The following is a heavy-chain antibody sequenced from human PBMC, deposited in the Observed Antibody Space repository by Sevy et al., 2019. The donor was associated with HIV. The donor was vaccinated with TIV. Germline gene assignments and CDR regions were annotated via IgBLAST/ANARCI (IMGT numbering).Heavy chain of an antibody. CDR2: ISGYNGNT. CDR3: ARAGYLNWFDP. Sequence: ASVKVSCKASGYTFSSYGISWARQAPGQGLEWMGWISGYNGNTNFAQKLQGRVTMTTDTSTSTAYMEVRSLRSDDTAVYYCARAGYLNWFDPWGQGTLVTVSS. CDR1: GYTFSSYG. D-gene: IGHD1-1*01. J-gene: IGHJ5*02. V-gene: IGHV1-18*01.